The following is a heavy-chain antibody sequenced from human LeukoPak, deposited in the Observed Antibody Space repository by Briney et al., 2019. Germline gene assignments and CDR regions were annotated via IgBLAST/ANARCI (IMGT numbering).Heavy chain of an antibody. CDR1: GGSFSGYY. CDR3: ARGQRRWYYFDY. J-gene: IGHJ4*02. D-gene: IGHD4-23*01. V-gene: IGHV4-34*01. Sequence: SETLSLTCAVYGGSFSGYYWSWIRQPPGKGLEWIGEINHSGSTNYNPSLKSRVTISVDTSKNQFSLKLSSVTAAGTAVYYCARGQRRWYYFDYWGQGTLVTVSS. CDR2: INHSGST.